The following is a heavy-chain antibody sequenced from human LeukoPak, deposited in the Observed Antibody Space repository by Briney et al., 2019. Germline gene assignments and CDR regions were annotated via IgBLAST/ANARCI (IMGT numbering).Heavy chain of an antibody. CDR1: GFTFSSYG. V-gene: IGHV3-30*18. J-gene: IGHJ4*02. D-gene: IGHD3-22*01. CDR3: AKGSQGYDNSRQCEY. Sequence: GRSLRLSCAASGFTFSSYGMHWVRQAPGKGLEWVAVISCDGSNKYYADSVKGRFTISRDNSKNTLYLQMNSLRAEDTAVYYFAKGSQGYDNSRQCEYGAQGTLVTVSS. CDR2: ISCDGSNK.